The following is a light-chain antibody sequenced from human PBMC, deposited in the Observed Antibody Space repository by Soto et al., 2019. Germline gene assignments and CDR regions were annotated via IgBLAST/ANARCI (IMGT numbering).Light chain of an antibody. V-gene: IGLV2-14*01. J-gene: IGLJ2*01. CDR1: SSDVGGYNY. CDR2: EVR. CDR3: SSYTTSTTLGGI. Sequence: QSALTQPASVSGSPGQSITISCIGTSSDVGGYNYVSWYQQHPGKAPKLMISEVRNRPSGVSNRFSGSKSGNTASLTISGLQAEDEADYYCSSYTTSTTLGGIFGGGTKVTVL.